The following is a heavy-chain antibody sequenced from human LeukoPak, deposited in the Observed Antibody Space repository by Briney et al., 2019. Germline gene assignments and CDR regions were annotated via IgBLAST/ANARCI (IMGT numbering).Heavy chain of an antibody. V-gene: IGHV4-59*01. CDR2: IHYSGST. CDR3: ARVIMVRGLTLYYYAMDV. CDR1: GDSISSYY. Sequence: SETLSLTCTVSGDSISSYYWSWIRQPSGKGLECIGYIHYSGSTKFNPSLKSRVTISVDTSKNQFSLKLSSVTAADTAVYFCARVIMVRGLTLYYYAMDVWGQGTTVTVSS. J-gene: IGHJ6*02. D-gene: IGHD3-10*01.